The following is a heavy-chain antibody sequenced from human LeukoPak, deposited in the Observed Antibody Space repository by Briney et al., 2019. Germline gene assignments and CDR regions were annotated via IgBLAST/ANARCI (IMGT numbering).Heavy chain of an antibody. J-gene: IGHJ2*01. V-gene: IGHV3-7*03. CDR3: ARVLTLGHYDSSGYYILVHWYFDL. CDR1: GFTFSSYW. Sequence: PGGSLRLSCAASGFTFSSYWMSWVRQAPGKGLEWVANIKQDGSEKYYVDSVKGRFSISRDNAKNSLYLQMNSLRAEDTAVYYCARVLTLGHYDSSGYYILVHWYFDLWGRGTLVTVSS. CDR2: IKQDGSEK. D-gene: IGHD3-22*01.